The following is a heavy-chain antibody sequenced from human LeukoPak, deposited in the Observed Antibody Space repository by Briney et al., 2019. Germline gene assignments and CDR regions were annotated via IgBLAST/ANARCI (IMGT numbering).Heavy chain of an antibody. J-gene: IGHJ3*02. Sequence: GGSLRLSCAASGFTFSSYAMHWVRQAPGKGLEWVAVISYDGSNKYYADSVKGRFTISRDNSKNTLYLQMNSLRAEDTAAYYCARGNIAARLQAFDIWGQGTMVTVSS. CDR2: ISYDGSNK. CDR3: ARGNIAARLQAFDI. V-gene: IGHV3-30*01. D-gene: IGHD6-6*01. CDR1: GFTFSSYA.